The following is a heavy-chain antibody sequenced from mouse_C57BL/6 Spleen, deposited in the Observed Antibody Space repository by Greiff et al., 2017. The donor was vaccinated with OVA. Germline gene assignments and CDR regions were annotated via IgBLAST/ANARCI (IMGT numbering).Heavy chain of an antibody. V-gene: IGHV3-6*01. J-gene: IGHJ2*01. CDR2: ISYDGSN. CDR1: GYSITSGYY. Sequence: EVKLQESGPGLVKPSQSLSLTCSVTGYSITSGYYWNWIRQFPGNKLEWMGYISYDGSNNYNPSLKNRISITRDTSKNQFFLKLNSVTTEDTATYYCARDRDYGGYFDYWGQGTTLTVSS. D-gene: IGHD1-1*01. CDR3: ARDRDYGGYFDY.